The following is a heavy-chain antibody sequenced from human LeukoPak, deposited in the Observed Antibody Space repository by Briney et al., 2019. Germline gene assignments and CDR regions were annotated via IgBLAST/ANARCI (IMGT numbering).Heavy chain of an antibody. Sequence: ASVKVSCKASGNTFIDYYIHWVRQAPGQGLEWMGRINPNSGGTNYAQKFQGRVTMTRDTSISTAYMEVSRLTSNDTAVYYCARGRVGATDYWGQGTLVTVSS. CDR1: GNTFIDYY. D-gene: IGHD1-26*01. J-gene: IGHJ4*02. V-gene: IGHV1-2*06. CDR3: ARGRVGATDY. CDR2: INPNSGGT.